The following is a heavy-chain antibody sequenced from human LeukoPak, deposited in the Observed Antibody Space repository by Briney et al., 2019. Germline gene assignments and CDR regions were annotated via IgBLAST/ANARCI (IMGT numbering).Heavy chain of an antibody. V-gene: IGHV1-2*02. J-gene: IGHJ2*01. CDR1: GYTFTGYY. CDR2: INPNSGGT. D-gene: IGHD6-13*01. Sequence: ASVKVSCKASGYTFTGYYMHWVRQAPGQGLEWMGWINPNSGGTNYAQKFQGRVTMTRDTSISTTYMELSRLRSDDTAVYYCAREGYSSSWRRVWYFDLWGRGTLVTVSS. CDR3: AREGYSSSWRRVWYFDL.